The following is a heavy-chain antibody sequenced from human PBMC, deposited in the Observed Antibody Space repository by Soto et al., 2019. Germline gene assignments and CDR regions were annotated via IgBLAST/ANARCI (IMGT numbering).Heavy chain of an antibody. CDR3: ARGRGLLLWFGESFTFDY. CDR2: IYHSGST. CDR1: GGSISSSNW. V-gene: IGHV4-4*02. Sequence: SETLSLTCAVSGGSISSSNWWSWVRQPPGKGLEWIGKIYHSGSTNYNPSLKSRVTISVDKSKNQFSLKLSSVTAADTAVYYCARGRGLLLWFGESFTFDYWGQGTLVTVSS. J-gene: IGHJ4*02. D-gene: IGHD3-10*01.